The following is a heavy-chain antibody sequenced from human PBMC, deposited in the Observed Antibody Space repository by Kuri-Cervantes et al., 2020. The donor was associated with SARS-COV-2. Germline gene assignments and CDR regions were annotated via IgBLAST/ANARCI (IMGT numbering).Heavy chain of an antibody. CDR3: ARDRIDSSGYLDAFDS. J-gene: IGHJ3*02. Sequence: SQTLSLTCAVSGYSISSGYYWGWIRQPPGKGLEWIGSIYHSGSTYYNTSLKSRVTISVDTSKNQFSLKLSSVTAADTAVYYCARDRIDSSGYLDAFDSWGQGTMVTVSS. D-gene: IGHD3-22*01. CDR1: GYSISSGYY. V-gene: IGHV4-38-2*02. CDR2: IYHSGST.